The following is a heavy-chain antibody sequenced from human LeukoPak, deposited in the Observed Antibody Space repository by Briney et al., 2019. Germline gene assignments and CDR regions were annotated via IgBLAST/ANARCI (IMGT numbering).Heavy chain of an antibody. CDR3: ARDVQRFDY. J-gene: IGHJ4*02. CDR1: GGSSSGYY. D-gene: IGHD5-18*01. V-gene: IGHV4-34*01. Sequence: SETLSLTCAVYGGSSSGYYWSWICQPPGKGLEWIGEINHSGSANYNPSLKSRVTISVDTSKNQFSLKLSSVTAADTAVYYCARDVQRFDYWGQGTLVTVSS. CDR2: INHSGSA.